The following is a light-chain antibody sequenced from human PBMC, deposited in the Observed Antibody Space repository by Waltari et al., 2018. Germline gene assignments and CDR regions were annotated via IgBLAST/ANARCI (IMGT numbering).Light chain of an antibody. CDR3: QQRSNWPYT. J-gene: IGKJ2*01. V-gene: IGKV3-11*01. Sequence: EIVLTQSPATLSLSPGGRATLSCRASQTVRTYLAWYQQKPGQAPRLLIVDASSRATGIPAKFSGSGSGTDFTLTVSNLEPEDVAIYYCQQRSNWPYTFGQGTRVEIK. CDR1: QTVRTY. CDR2: DAS.